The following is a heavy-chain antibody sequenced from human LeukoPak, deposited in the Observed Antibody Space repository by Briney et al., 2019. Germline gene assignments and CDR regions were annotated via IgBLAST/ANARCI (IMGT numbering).Heavy chain of an antibody. CDR1: GFTFDDYA. V-gene: IGHV3-9*03. CDR2: ISWNSGSI. CDR3: AKSRYCSSTSCYTGFDY. D-gene: IGHD2-2*02. Sequence: PGGSLRLSCAASGFTFDDYAMHWVRQAPGKGLEWVSGISWNSGSIGYADSVKGRFTISRDNAKNSLYLQMNSLRAEDMALYYCAKSRYCSSTSCYTGFDYWGQGTLVTVSS. J-gene: IGHJ4*02.